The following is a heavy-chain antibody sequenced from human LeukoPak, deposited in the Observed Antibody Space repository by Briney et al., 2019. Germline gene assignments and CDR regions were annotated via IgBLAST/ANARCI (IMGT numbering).Heavy chain of an antibody. CDR2: ITPLFGTA. CDR1: GGTFSKYT. V-gene: IGHV1-69*13. CDR3: AGAVAGFYYFDY. D-gene: IGHD6-19*01. J-gene: IGHJ4*02. Sequence: SVKVSCKASGGTFSKYTISWVRQSPGQGLEWMGGITPLFGTASYAQKFQGRVTITADESASTAYMEVSSLRSEDTAVYYCAGAVAGFYYFDYWGQGTLVTVSS.